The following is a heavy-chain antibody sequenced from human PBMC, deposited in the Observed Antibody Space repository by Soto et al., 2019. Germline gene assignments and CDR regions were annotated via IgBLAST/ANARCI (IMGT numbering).Heavy chain of an antibody. Sequence: SVKVSCKASGGTFGSHGIAWVRQAPGQGLEWMGGLIAMLGTPTYAKKVQGRATITAGESLTSSDLELRSLRADDTAVYYCAKAAHYDFWSGDKFDSWGQGTLVTVSS. J-gene: IGHJ5*01. V-gene: IGHV1-69*13. CDR1: GGTFGSHG. CDR2: LIAMLGTP. CDR3: AKAAHYDFWSGDKFDS. D-gene: IGHD3-3*01.